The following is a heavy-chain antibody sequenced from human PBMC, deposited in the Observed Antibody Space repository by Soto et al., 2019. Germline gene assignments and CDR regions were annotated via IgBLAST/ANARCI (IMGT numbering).Heavy chain of an antibody. J-gene: IGHJ4*02. V-gene: IGHV4-39*02. Sequence: GSLRLSCTVSGGSITRSNNYWGWIRQSPGRGLEWIGSTHFGGSSYYNPSLKSRVTISVDTSKSQFSLKLSSVTAADTAVFYCAREVGGGSSGWYSSSYFDYWGQGTLVTVSS. D-gene: IGHD6-19*01. CDR3: AREVGGGSSGWYSSSYFDY. CDR2: THFGGSS. CDR1: GGSITRSNNY.